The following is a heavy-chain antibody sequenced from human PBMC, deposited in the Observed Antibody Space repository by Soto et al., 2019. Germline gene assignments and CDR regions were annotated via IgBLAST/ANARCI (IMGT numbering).Heavy chain of an antibody. CDR3: ARANSSGSYGGYYYYYDGMDV. Sequence: SETLSLTCAVYGGSFSGYYWSWTRQPPGKGLEWIGEINHSGSTNYNPSLKSRVTISVDTSKNQFSLKLSSVTAADTAVYYCARANSSGSYGGYYYYYDGMDVGCQGTTVTVSS. V-gene: IGHV4-34*01. CDR1: GGSFSGYY. D-gene: IGHD6-19*01. J-gene: IGHJ6*02. CDR2: INHSGST.